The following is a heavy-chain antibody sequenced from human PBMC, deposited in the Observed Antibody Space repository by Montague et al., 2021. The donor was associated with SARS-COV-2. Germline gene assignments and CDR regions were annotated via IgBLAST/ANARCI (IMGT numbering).Heavy chain of an antibody. Sequence: SETLSLTCTVSGGSISSSSYYWGWIRQPPGKGLEWIGSIYYSGSTYYNPSLKSRVTISVDTSKNQCSLKLSSVTAADTAVYYCARFPTSYYYDSKAAPATPDAFDIWGQGTMVTVSS. D-gene: IGHD3-22*01. J-gene: IGHJ3*02. V-gene: IGHV4-39*01. CDR2: IYYSGST. CDR1: GGSISSSSYY. CDR3: ARFPTSYYYDSKAAPATPDAFDI.